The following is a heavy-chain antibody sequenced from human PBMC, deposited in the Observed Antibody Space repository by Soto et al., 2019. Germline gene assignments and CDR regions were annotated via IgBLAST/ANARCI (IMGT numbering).Heavy chain of an antibody. CDR1: GYTFTGYY. V-gene: IGHV1-2*02. CDR2: INPNSGGT. J-gene: IGHJ4*02. Sequence: ASVNVSFKASGYTFTGYYMHWVRQAPGQGLEWMGWINPNSGGTNYAQKFQGRVTMTRDTSISTAYMELSRLRSDDTAVYYCARDSHVDTAMVVMLGYWGQGTLVTVSS. D-gene: IGHD5-18*01. CDR3: ARDSHVDTAMVVMLGY.